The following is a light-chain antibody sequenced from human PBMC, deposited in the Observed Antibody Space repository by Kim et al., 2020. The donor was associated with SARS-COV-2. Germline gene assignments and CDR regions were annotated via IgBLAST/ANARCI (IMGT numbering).Light chain of an antibody. CDR2: DNN. Sequence: GRKVAISCSGTSTNIGINVVNWYQQLPGPAPKLLMFDNNKRPSGVPDRFSGSKSGTSASLAISGLQSEDEADYYCATWDDSLHGVVFGGGTQLTVL. J-gene: IGLJ2*01. CDR3: ATWDDSLHGVV. V-gene: IGLV1-44*01. CDR1: STNIGINV.